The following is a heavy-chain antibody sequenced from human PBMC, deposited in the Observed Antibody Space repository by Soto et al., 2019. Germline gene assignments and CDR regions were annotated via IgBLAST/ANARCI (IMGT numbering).Heavy chain of an antibody. J-gene: IGHJ3*02. CDR3: AKVFSSYYDSSGPMDDAFDI. Sequence: GGSLRLSCAASGFTFSSYAMSWVRQAPGKGLEWVSAISGSGGSTYYADSVKGRFTISRDNSKNTLYLQMNSLRAEDTAVYYCAKVFSSYYDSSGPMDDAFDIWGQGTMVTVS. V-gene: IGHV3-23*01. D-gene: IGHD3-22*01. CDR2: ISGSGGST. CDR1: GFTFSSYA.